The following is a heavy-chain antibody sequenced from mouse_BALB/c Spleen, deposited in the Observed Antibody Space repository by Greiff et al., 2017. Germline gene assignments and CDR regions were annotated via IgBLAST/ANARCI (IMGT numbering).Heavy chain of an antibody. CDR1: GYTFTDYW. CDR3: ARPFYYDYDRNYFDY. V-gene: IGHV1-69*01. Sequence: QVHVKQSGAELVMPGASVKMSCKASGYTFTDYWMHWVKQRPGQGLEWIGAIDTSDSYTSYNQKFKGKATLTVDESSSTAYMQLSSLTSEDSAVYYCARPFYYDYDRNYFDYWGQGTTLTVSS. J-gene: IGHJ2*01. D-gene: IGHD2-4*01. CDR2: IDTSDSYT.